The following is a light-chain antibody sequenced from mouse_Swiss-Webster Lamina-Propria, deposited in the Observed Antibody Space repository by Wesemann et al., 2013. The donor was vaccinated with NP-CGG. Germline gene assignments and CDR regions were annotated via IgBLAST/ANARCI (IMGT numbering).Light chain of an antibody. CDR1: QDVGTA. CDR2: WAS. V-gene: IGKV6-23*01. CDR3: QQYNSYPLT. J-gene: IGKJ5*01. Sequence: DIVMTQSHKFMSTSVGDRVSITCKASQDVGTAVAWYQQKPGQSPKLLIYWASTRHTGVPDRFTGSGSGTDSPLTISNVQSEDLAEYFCQQYNSYPLTFGAGTKLELK.